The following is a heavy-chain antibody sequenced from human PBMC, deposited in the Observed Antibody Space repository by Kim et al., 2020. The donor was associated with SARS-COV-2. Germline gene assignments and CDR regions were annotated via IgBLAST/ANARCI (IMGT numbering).Heavy chain of an antibody. Sequence: DGSEEYYVDSVKGRFAISRDNAKNSLYLQMNSLRAEDTAVYYCARGGTITWGQGTLVTVSS. V-gene: IGHV3-7*01. CDR3: ARGGTIT. D-gene: IGHD1-20*01. J-gene: IGHJ4*02. CDR2: DGSEE.